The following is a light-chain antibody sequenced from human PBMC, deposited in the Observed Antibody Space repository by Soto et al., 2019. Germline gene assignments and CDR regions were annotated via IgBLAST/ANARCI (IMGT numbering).Light chain of an antibody. CDR1: SSDVGGYDY. V-gene: IGLV2-14*01. CDR2: EVS. Sequence: ALTQPASVSGSPGQSITISCTGTSSDVGGYDYVSWYQHHPGKAPKLMIYEVSNRPSGVSNRFSGSKSGNTASLTISGLQAEDEADYYCSSYASSSTLVVFGGGTKLTVL. J-gene: IGLJ2*01. CDR3: SSYASSSTLVV.